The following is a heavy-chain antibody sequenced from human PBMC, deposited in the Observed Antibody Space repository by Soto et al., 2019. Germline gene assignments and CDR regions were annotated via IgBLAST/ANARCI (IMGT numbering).Heavy chain of an antibody. CDR3: ARHRRMTTVVTDAFDI. J-gene: IGHJ3*02. D-gene: IGHD4-17*01. Sequence: SVKVSCKASGGTFSSYAISWVRQAPGQGLEWMGGIIPIFGTANYAQKFQGRVTITADESTSTAYMELSSLRSEDTAVYYCARHRRMTTVVTDAFDIWGQGTMVTVSS. CDR2: IIPIFGTA. CDR1: GGTFSSYA. V-gene: IGHV1-69*13.